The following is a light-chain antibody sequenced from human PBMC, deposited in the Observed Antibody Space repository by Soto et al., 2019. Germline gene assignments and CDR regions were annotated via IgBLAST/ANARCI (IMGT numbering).Light chain of an antibody. V-gene: IGKV1-5*01. Sequence: DIQMTQSPSTLSATVGDRFTCTCWANESISNWLAWYQQKTGKAPKLLIYDASSLQSGVTSRFRGSGSGTEFTITISSLQPDDFATYYCQQYNSYSETFGQGTKVDIK. J-gene: IGKJ1*01. CDR1: ESISNW. CDR3: QQYNSYSET. CDR2: DAS.